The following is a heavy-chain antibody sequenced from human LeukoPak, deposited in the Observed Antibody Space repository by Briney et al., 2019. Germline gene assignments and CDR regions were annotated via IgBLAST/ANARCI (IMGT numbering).Heavy chain of an antibody. Sequence: GGSLRLSCAASGFTFSSYAMHWVRQAPGKGLEWVAVISYDGSNKYYADSVKGRFTISRDNSKNTLYLQMNSLRAEDTAVYYCARDPVVNVGYFDYWGQGTLVTVSS. V-gene: IGHV3-30-3*01. J-gene: IGHJ4*02. D-gene: IGHD3-22*01. CDR3: ARDPVVNVGYFDY. CDR1: GFTFSSYA. CDR2: ISYDGSNK.